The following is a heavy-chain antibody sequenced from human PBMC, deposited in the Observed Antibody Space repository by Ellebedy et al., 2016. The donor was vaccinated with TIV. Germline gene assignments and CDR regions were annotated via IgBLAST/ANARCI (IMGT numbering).Heavy chain of an antibody. CDR1: GFTFSSYS. V-gene: IGHV3-21*01. J-gene: IGHJ4*02. CDR2: ISSSSSYI. CDR3: ATSRARVY. Sequence: GESLKISCAASGFTFSSYSINWVRQAPGKGLEWVSSISSSSSYIYYADSVKGRFTISRDNAKNSLYLQMNSLRVDDTAVYYCATSRARVYWGQGTLVTVSS.